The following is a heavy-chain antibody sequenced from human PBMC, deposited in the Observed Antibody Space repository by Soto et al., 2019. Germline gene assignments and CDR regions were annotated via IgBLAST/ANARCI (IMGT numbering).Heavy chain of an antibody. D-gene: IGHD3-10*01. CDR3: ARTVGSGSQYFDY. Sequence: QVQLQQSGPGLVKPSQTLSLTCTVSGASITRDGYYWSWLRQHPGKVLEWIGHIYYSGNTYYDLYIGSRLTISVDTSKDQFSLRIASVTAADTVVYYCARTVGSGSQYFDYCGQCTLVTVSS. J-gene: IGHJ4*02. V-gene: IGHV4-31*03. CDR1: GASITRDGYY. CDR2: IYYSGNT.